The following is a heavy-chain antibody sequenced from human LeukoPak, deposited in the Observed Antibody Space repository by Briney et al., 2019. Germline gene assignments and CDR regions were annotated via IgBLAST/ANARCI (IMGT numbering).Heavy chain of an antibody. V-gene: IGHV1-8*03. CDR3: ARADYDILTGYSVPYFDY. CDR2: MNPNSGNT. D-gene: IGHD3-9*01. J-gene: IGHJ4*02. Sequence: ASVKVSCKASGYTFTSYDINWVRQATGQGLEWMGWMNPNSGNTGYAQKFQGRVTITRNTSISTAYMELSSLRSDDTAVYYCARADYDILTGYSVPYFDYWGQGTLVTVSS. CDR1: GYTFTSYD.